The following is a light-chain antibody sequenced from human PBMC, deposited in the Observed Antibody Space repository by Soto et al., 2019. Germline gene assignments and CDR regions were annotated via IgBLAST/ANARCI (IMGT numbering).Light chain of an antibody. CDR3: QQRTNWLT. CDR1: QNVSTY. Sequence: EIVLTQSPATLSLSPGERVTLSCRASQNVSTYLAWYQQKPGQAPRILIYDASNRATGIPARFSGSGSGTDFTLTISSLEPEDFAVYYCQQRTNWLTFGPGTKVDIK. CDR2: DAS. J-gene: IGKJ3*01. V-gene: IGKV3-11*01.